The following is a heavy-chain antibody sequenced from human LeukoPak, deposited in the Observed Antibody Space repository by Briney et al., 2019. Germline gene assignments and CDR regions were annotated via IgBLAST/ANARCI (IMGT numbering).Heavy chain of an antibody. CDR3: AKDISGWYVDQYYYYGMDV. CDR1: GFTFTSYA. J-gene: IGHJ6*02. D-gene: IGHD6-19*01. V-gene: IGHV3-23*01. Sequence: GGSRRLSCAASGFTFTSYAISWGPRASGKGLEWVSAISGSGGSTYYADSVKGRFTISRDNSKNTLYLQMNSLRAEDTAVYYCAKDISGWYVDQYYYYGMDVWGQGTTVTVSS. CDR2: ISGSGGST.